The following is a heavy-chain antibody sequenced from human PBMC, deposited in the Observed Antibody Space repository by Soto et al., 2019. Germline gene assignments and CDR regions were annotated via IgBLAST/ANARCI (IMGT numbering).Heavy chain of an antibody. Sequence: GESLKISCAASGFIFSSYWMSWVRQAPGKGLEWVANIKQDGSERNYVDSVKGRFTISRDNAKNSLYLQMNSLRAEDTAVYYCVPGFDYWGQGTLVTVSS. J-gene: IGHJ4*02. CDR3: VPGFDY. CDR1: GFIFSSYW. CDR2: IKQDGSER. V-gene: IGHV3-7*01.